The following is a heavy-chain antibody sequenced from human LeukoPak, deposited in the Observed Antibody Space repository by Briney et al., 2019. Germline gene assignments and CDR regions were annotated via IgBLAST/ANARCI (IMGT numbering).Heavy chain of an antibody. Sequence: GGSLILSCAASGFTFSSYAMSWVRQAPGKGLEWVSAISGSGGSTYYADSVKGRFTISRDNSKNTLYLQMNSLRAEDTAVYYCAKDQTKKYYDSSGYYHGYWGQGTLVTVSS. J-gene: IGHJ4*02. CDR2: ISGSGGST. CDR1: GFTFSSYA. CDR3: AKDQTKKYYDSSGYYHGY. D-gene: IGHD3-22*01. V-gene: IGHV3-23*01.